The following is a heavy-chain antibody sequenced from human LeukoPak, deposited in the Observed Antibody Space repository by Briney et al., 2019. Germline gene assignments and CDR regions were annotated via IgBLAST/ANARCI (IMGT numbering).Heavy chain of an antibody. CDR2: ISGSGGST. V-gene: IGHV3-23*01. J-gene: IGHJ5*02. CDR3: ARGNPGGLILTDTRWFDP. CDR1: GFTFSSYA. D-gene: IGHD3-9*01. Sequence: GGSLRLSCAASGFTFSSYAMSWVRQAPGKGLEWVSAISGSGGSTYYADSVKGRFTISRDNSKNTLYLQMNSLRAEDTAVYYCARGNPGGLILTDTRWFDPWGQGTLVTVSS.